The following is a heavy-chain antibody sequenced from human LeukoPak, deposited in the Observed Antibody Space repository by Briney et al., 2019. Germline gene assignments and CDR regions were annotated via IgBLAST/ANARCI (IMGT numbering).Heavy chain of an antibody. J-gene: IGHJ6*03. CDR3: ASSSYYYYYYMDV. V-gene: IGHV1-18*01. D-gene: IGHD6-6*01. Sequence: GASVKVSCKASGYTFINSGISWVRQAPGQGLEWMGWISAYNGNTNFAQKLQGRVIMTTDTSTNTAYMELRNLRSDDTAVYYCASSSYYYYYYMDVWGKGTTVTVSS. CDR1: GYTFINSG. CDR2: ISAYNGNT.